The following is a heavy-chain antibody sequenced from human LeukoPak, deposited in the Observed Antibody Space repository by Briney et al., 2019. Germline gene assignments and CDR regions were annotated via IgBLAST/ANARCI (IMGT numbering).Heavy chain of an antibody. Sequence: GASVKVSCKASGGTFSSYAISWVRQAPGQGLEWMGGIIPIFGTANYAQKFQGRVTITTDESTSTAYMEASSLKSQPTTVYYCARGVPTRYYDYYYMHVWGKGTTVTVSS. J-gene: IGHJ6*03. CDR2: IIPIFGTA. V-gene: IGHV1-69*05. D-gene: IGHD1-1*01. CDR3: ARGVPTRYYDYYYMHV. CDR1: GGTFSSYA.